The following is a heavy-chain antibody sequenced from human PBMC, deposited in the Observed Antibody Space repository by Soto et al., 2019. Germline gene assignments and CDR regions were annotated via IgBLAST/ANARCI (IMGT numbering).Heavy chain of an antibody. D-gene: IGHD3-22*01. J-gene: IGHJ4*02. CDR2: IYYSGST. V-gene: IGHV4-59*01. CDR1: GGSISSYY. CDR3: ARLRVGDYYDSSGYFV. Sequence: SETLSLTCTVSGGSISSYYWSWIRQPPGKGLEWIGYIYYSGSTNYNPSLKSRVTISVGTSKNQFSLKLSSVTAADTAVYYCARLRVGDYYDSSGYFVWGQGTLVTVPS.